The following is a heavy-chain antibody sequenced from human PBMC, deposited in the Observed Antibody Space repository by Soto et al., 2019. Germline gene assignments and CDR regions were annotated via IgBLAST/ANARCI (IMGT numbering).Heavy chain of an antibody. CDR3: ARKEVHFDS. Sequence: PSETLSLTCTVSGASISNYFWSWIRQSPGKGLEWIGYMFYTGTTKYNPSLKSRVTISADTSRNQFSLKLISVTAADTAVYYCARKEVHFDSWGKGALVTVSS. D-gene: IGHD3-10*01. CDR2: MFYTGTT. CDR1: GASISNYF. J-gene: IGHJ4*02. V-gene: IGHV4-59*12.